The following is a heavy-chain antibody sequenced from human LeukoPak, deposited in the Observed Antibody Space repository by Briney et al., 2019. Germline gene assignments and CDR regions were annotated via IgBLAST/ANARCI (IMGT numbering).Heavy chain of an antibody. CDR1: GFTFSSYW. V-gene: IGHV3-74*01. CDR2: LNEDGSIT. D-gene: IGHD3-16*01. CDR3: VRSFGGRTEY. J-gene: IGHJ4*01. Sequence: GGSLRLSCAASGFTFSSYWMHWVRQAPGKGLLWVSRLNEDGSITNYADSVKGRFSISRDNAKNTLILQMNNLRAEDTAVYYCVRSFGGRTEYWGQGTLVTLSS.